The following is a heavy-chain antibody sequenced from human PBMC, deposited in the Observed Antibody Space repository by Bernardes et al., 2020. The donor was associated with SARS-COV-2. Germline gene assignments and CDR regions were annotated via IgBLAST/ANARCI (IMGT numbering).Heavy chain of an antibody. CDR2: IIPVYRIT. CDR3: ARLVCSDASCYSGDNSYYNPMDV. CDR1: GGTFTSYS. Sequence: AEKVSCKASGGTFTSYSINWVRQAPGQGLQWMGGIIPVYRITKYAQKFQGRVTITADESTSTAHMELSSLRSEDTAVYYCARLVCSDASCYSGDNSYYNPMDVWGQGTTVTVSS. V-gene: IGHV1-69*13. D-gene: IGHD2-15*01. J-gene: IGHJ6*02.